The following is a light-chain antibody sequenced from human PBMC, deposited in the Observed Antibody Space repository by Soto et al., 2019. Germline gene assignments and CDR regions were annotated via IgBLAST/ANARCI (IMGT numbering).Light chain of an antibody. CDR1: SSDVGAYNY. V-gene: IGLV2-11*01. J-gene: IGLJ2*01. CDR3: CSYAGSYTVV. Sequence: QSVLTQPRSVSGSPGQSVTLSCTGTSSDVGAYNYVSWYQQHPGKAPKLMIYDVTKRPSGVPDRFSGSKSVNTASLTISGLQAEDEADYYCCSYAGSYTVVFGGGTKVTVL. CDR2: DVT.